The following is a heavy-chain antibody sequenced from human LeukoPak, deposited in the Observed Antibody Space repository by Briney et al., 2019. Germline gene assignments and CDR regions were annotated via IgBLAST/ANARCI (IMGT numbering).Heavy chain of an antibody. CDR3: ARGRADRGFYYYYVDV. Sequence: SESLSLTCTVSVDSISSYYWSWFRQPPGKGLQWVGYMSYSGTTNYHPSLKSRATISEDTSKKRFSLNLNSVTAADTAMYYCARGRADRGFYYYYVDVWGKGTAVTVSS. CDR1: VDSISSYY. J-gene: IGHJ6*03. CDR2: MSYSGTT. V-gene: IGHV4-59*01. D-gene: IGHD4/OR15-4a*01.